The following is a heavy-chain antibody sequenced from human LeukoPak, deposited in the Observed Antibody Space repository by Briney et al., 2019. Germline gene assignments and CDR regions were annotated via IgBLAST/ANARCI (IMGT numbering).Heavy chain of an antibody. Sequence: SETLSLTCTVSGGSISSSSYYWSWIRQPAGKGLEWIGRIYTSGSTNYNPSLKSRVTMSVDTSKNQFSLKLSSVTAADTAVYYCARGQPYSKPKNWFDPWGQGTLVTVSS. CDR3: ARGQPYSKPKNWFDP. CDR2: IYTSGST. J-gene: IGHJ5*02. D-gene: IGHD4-4*01. CDR1: GGSISSSSYY. V-gene: IGHV4-61*02.